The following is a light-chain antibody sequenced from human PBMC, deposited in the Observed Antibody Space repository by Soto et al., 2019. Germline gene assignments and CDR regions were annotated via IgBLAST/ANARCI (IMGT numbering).Light chain of an antibody. V-gene: IGLV2-8*01. Sequence: QSALTQPPSASGSPGQSVTISCTGTSSDVGGYNHVSWYQQHPGRAPRLMIYEVTKRPSGVPDRFSGSKSGNTASLTVSGLQAEDEADYYCSSLADSTVLFGGGTKLTVL. CDR3: SSLADSTVL. J-gene: IGLJ2*01. CDR1: SSDVGGYNH. CDR2: EVT.